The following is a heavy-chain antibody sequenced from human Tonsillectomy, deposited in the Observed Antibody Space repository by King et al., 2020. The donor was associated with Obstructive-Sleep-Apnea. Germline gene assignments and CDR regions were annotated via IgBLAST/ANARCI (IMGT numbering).Heavy chain of an antibody. CDR2: INPSGGST. V-gene: IGHV1-46*01. CDR3: ARAAAWYYDTLTDNWFDP. D-gene: IGHD3-9*01. J-gene: IGHJ5*02. Sequence: VQLVESGAEVKKPGASVKVSCKASGYIFTSYYLHWVRQAPGQGLEWMGVINPSGGSTSYAQKFKGRFTMTRDTSTRTVYMELSSLRSEDTAVYYCARAAAWYYDTLTDNWFDPWGQGTLVTVSS. CDR1: GYIFTSYY.